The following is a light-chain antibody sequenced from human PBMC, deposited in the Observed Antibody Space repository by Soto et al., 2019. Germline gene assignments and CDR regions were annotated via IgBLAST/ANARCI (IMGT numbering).Light chain of an antibody. CDR3: RQYNTFPLT. CDR1: QTISTW. CDR2: KAS. V-gene: IGKV1-5*03. Sequence: IQRTQSPSTLSASVGDRVTISFRASQTISTWLAWYQQKPGKAPNLLIYKASSLESGVPSRFSGSGSGTEFTLTISSLQPDDFATYSCRQYNTFPLTFGGGTKVDIK. J-gene: IGKJ4*01.